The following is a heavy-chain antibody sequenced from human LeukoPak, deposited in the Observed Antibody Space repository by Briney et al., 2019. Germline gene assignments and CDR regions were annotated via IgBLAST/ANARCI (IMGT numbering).Heavy chain of an antibody. V-gene: IGHV3-30*04. CDR3: ARDPKTGSPDYFDY. CDR2: IGYDGRFK. J-gene: IGHJ4*02. D-gene: IGHD3-10*01. CDR1: GFTFNNYP. Sequence: GGSLRLSCVTSGFTFNNYPMHWVRQAPGKGLEWVAVIGYDGRFKFHSDSVKGRFTISRDDSKNSLYLQMNSLRPEDTALYYCARDPKTGSPDYFDYWGQGTLVTVST.